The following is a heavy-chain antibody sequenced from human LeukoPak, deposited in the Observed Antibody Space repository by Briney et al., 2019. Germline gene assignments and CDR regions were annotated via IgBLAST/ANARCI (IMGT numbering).Heavy chain of an antibody. J-gene: IGHJ6*03. CDR1: GYTFTNYG. Sequence: AASVKVSCKASGYTFTNYGISWVRQAPGQGLEWMGWISTYNGNTDYAQKLQGRVTMTTDPSTSTVYMELRSLRSDDTAVYYCARVVVEAYYYYYMDVWGKGTTVTVSS. CDR2: ISTYNGNT. D-gene: IGHD2-2*01. V-gene: IGHV1-18*01. CDR3: ARVVVEAYYYYYMDV.